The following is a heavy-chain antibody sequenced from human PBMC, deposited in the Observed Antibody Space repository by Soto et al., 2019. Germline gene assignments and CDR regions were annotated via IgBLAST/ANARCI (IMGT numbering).Heavy chain of an antibody. V-gene: IGHV3-21*01. CDR2: ISYTSTYV. CDR1: GFTFSSYN. Sequence: EVHLVESGGGLVKPGGSLRLSCAASGFTFSSYNMNWVRQAPGKGLEWVSSISYTSTYVSYADSVKGRFTISRDNAKNSLYLPMDSLRAEDTAVYYCATYYDGTGYNFDYWGQGTLVTVSS. J-gene: IGHJ4*02. D-gene: IGHD3-22*01. CDR3: ATYYDGTGYNFDY.